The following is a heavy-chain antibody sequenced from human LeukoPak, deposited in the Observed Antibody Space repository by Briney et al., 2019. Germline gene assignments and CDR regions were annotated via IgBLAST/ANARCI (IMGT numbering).Heavy chain of an antibody. Sequence: GGSLRLSCAASGFTFDDYCMSWVRQAPGKGLEWVSGINWNGGSTGYADSVKGRFTISRDNAKNSLYLQMNSLRAEDTALYYCARDGSIVGASGAFDIWGQGTMVTVSS. CDR3: ARDGSIVGASGAFDI. D-gene: IGHD1-26*01. CDR1: GFTFDDYC. CDR2: INWNGGST. V-gene: IGHV3-20*04. J-gene: IGHJ3*02.